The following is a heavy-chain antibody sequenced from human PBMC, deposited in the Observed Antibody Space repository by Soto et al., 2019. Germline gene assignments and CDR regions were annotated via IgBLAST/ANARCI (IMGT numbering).Heavy chain of an antibody. V-gene: IGHV1-18*01. J-gene: IGHJ6*02. D-gene: IGHD3-10*01. CDR2: HSPYNGNT. Sequence: QVQLVQSGAEVKKPGASVRVSCKASGYIFTDYDISWVRQAPGQGLEWMGWHSPYNGNTNYAQKFQGRVTMATDASTSTAYMEVRRLRSDDTAVYYCVREGTSHSHTSYYYSAMDVWGQGTTVTVSS. CDR3: VREGTSHSHTSYYYSAMDV. CDR1: GYIFTDYD.